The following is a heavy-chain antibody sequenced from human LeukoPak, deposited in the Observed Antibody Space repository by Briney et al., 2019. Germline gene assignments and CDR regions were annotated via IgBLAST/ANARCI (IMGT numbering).Heavy chain of an antibody. D-gene: IGHD6-19*01. CDR2: SSEDGSTT. Sequence: GGSLRVSCAASGVTFSSNCMQWVRQEPGKGLVWVSRSSEDGSTTNYADSVKGRFTVSRDTSKNTLYLQMNSLRADDTAVYYCAKCSTSAYTTGWCNWIDPWGQGTLVTVSS. CDR3: AKCSTSAYTTGWCNWIDP. V-gene: IGHV3-74*01. J-gene: IGHJ5*02. CDR1: GVTFSSNC.